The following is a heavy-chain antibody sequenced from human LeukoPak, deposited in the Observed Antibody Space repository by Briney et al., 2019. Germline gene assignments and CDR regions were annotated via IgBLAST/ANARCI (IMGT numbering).Heavy chain of an antibody. V-gene: IGHV3-74*01. CDR2: INSDGSGT. D-gene: IGHD2/OR15-2a*01. CDR3: VSFYETD. CDR1: GNYW. J-gene: IGHJ4*02. Sequence: GGSLRLSCAASGNYWMHWVRQAPGKGLLWVSHINSDGSGTSYADSVKGRFTISKDNAKNTVYLQMNNLRAEDTAVYYCVSFYETDWGRGTLVTVSS.